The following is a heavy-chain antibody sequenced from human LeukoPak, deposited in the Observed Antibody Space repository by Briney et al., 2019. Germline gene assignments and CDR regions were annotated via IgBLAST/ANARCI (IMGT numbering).Heavy chain of an antibody. V-gene: IGHV3-21*01. CDR3: ARDGGAKYYYGMDV. CDR2: ISSSSSYI. Sequence: GGSLRLSCAASGFTFSSYSMNGVRQAPGKGLEWVSSISSSSSYIYYADSVKGRFTISRDNSKNTLYLQMNSLRAEDTAVYYCARDGGAKYYYGMDVWGQGTTVTVSS. CDR1: GFTFSSYS. J-gene: IGHJ6*02. D-gene: IGHD2-15*01.